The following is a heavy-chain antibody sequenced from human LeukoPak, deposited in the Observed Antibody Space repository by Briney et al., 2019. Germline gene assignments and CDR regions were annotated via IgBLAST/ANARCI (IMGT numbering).Heavy chain of an antibody. D-gene: IGHD3-22*01. V-gene: IGHV1-18*04. J-gene: IGHJ4*02. CDR2: INPNNGNT. CDR3: ARDPYYYDSSGYPAFDY. CDR1: GYTFTGYY. Sequence: ASVKVSCKASGYTFTGYYMHWVRQAPGQGLEWMGWINPNNGNTNYAQKLQGRVTMTTDTSTSTAYMELRSLRSDDTAVYYCARDPYYYDSSGYPAFDYWGQGTLVTVSS.